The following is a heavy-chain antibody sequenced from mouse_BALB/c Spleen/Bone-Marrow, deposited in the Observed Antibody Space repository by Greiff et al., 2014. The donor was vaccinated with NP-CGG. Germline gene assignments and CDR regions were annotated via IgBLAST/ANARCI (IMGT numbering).Heavy chain of an antibody. D-gene: IGHD1-2*01. V-gene: IGHV1-14*01. CDR2: INPYNDGT. Sequence: EVQLQQSGPELVKPGASVKMSCKASGYTFTSYVMHWVKQKPGQGLEWIGYINPYNDGTKYNEKFKGKATLTSDESSSTAYMELSSLTSEDSAVYYCARRQFITTAAWFAYWGQGTLVTVSA. CDR3: ARRQFITTAAWFAY. CDR1: GYTFTSYV. J-gene: IGHJ3*01.